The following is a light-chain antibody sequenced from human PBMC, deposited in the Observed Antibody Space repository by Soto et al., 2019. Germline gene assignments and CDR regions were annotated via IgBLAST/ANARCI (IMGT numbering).Light chain of an antibody. CDR1: SSDVGGYNY. CDR3: TPYTSSSPLV. J-gene: IGLJ1*01. CDR2: EVV. Sequence: QSALTQPASVSGSPGQSITISCTGTSSDVGGYNYVSWYQHHPGKAPKLMIYEVVNRPSGVSNRFSGSKSGITASLTISGLQADDEADYYCTPYTSSSPLVFGPGTKLTVL. V-gene: IGLV2-14*01.